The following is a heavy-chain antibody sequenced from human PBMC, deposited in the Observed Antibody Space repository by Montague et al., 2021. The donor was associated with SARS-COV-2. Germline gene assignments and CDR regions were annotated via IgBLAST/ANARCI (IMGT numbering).Heavy chain of an antibody. Sequence: SLRLSCAASGFTFSSYTMHWVRQAPGKGLEWVSSICSNSSYIYYADSVKGRFTISRDNAKNSLYLQMNSLRAEDTAVYYCARNLTPVTSDYFDYWGQGTLVTVSS. CDR2: ICSNSSYI. CDR1: GFTFSSYT. V-gene: IGHV3-21*01. J-gene: IGHJ4*02. D-gene: IGHD4-17*01. CDR3: ARNLTPVTSDYFDY.